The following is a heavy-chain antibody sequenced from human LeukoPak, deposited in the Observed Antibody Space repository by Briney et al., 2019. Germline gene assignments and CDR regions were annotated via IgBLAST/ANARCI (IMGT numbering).Heavy chain of an antibody. J-gene: IGHJ6*04. D-gene: IGHD3-10*02. Sequence: GSLRLSCAASGFTVSSNYMSWVRQAPGKGLEWVSVIYSGGSTYYADSVKGRFTISRDNAKNSLYLQMNSLRAEDTAVYYCAELGITMIGGVWGKGTTVTISS. CDR2: IYSGGST. CDR1: GFTVSSNY. V-gene: IGHV3-66*01. CDR3: AELGITMIGGV.